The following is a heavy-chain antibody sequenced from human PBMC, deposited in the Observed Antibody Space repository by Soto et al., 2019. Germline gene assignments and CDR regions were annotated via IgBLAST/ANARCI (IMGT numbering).Heavy chain of an antibody. J-gene: IGHJ4*02. CDR1: GFSLSTTAVG. D-gene: IGHD3-10*01. V-gene: IGHV2-5*02. CDR2: IYWVDDK. Sequence: SGPTLVNPTQTLTLTCSFSGFSLSTTAVGVGWIRQPPGKALEWLALIYWVDDKRYSPSLKSRLTITKDTSKNQVVLTMTNMKLVDIVSYYCAYGISMVRGVVVFDHWGQGTLVTVSS. CDR3: AYGISMVRGVVVFDH.